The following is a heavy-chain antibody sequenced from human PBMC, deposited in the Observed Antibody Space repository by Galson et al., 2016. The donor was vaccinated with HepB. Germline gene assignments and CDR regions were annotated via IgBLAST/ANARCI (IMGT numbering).Heavy chain of an antibody. D-gene: IGHD1-7*01. CDR3: AKDHTGSTVGWSDGMDV. Sequence: LRLSCAGSGLTFATYPMSWVRQAPGKGLEWVSGIRGSGGGIDYADSVKGRFTISSDNSKNTLYLRMSSLRAEDTAVYYCAKDHTGSTVGWSDGMDVWGQGTRVAVSS. CDR1: GLTFATYP. CDR2: IRGSGGGI. V-gene: IGHV3-23*01. J-gene: IGHJ6*02.